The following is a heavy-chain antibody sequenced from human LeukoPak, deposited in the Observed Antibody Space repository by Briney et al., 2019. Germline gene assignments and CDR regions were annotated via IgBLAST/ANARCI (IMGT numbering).Heavy chain of an antibody. J-gene: IGHJ4*02. D-gene: IGHD5-24*01. CDR1: GFTFSTYS. CDR2: ISHDGFI. V-gene: IGHV3-74*01. Sequence: GGSLRLSCAASGFTFSTYSMNWVRQAPGKGLVWVSRISHDGFISYADSVKGRFTISRDNAKNTLILQMNSLRAEDTAVYYCARDWVYKIDYWGRGTLVTVSS. CDR3: ARDWVYKIDY.